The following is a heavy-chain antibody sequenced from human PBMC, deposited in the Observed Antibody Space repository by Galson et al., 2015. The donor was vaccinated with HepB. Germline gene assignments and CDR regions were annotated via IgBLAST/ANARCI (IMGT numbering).Heavy chain of an antibody. CDR3: ANTVPKVEPAARGPRGYYYGMDV. D-gene: IGHD2-2*01. CDR1: GYTFIKYG. V-gene: IGHV1-18*01. J-gene: IGHJ6*02. Sequence: SVKVSCKASGYTFIKYGISWVRQAPGQGLEWMGWISAVNGDTNYAQKFQGRVTMTTETSTSTAYMELRSLRSADTAVYYCANTVPKVEPAARGPRGYYYGMDVGGQGTTVTVSS. CDR2: ISAVNGDT.